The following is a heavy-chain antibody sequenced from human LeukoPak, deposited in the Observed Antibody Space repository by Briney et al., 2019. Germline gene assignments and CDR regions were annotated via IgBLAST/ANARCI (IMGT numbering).Heavy chain of an antibody. CDR2: IIPIFGTA. CDR1: GYTFTGYY. CDR3: ARDFKSISGEPLGAFDI. J-gene: IGHJ3*02. D-gene: IGHD1-14*01. Sequence: SVKVSCKASGYTFTGYYMHWVRQAPGQGLEWMGGIIPIFGTANYAQKFQGRVTITTDESTSTAYMELSSLRSEDTAVYYCARDFKSISGEPLGAFDIWGQGTMVTVSS. V-gene: IGHV1-69*05.